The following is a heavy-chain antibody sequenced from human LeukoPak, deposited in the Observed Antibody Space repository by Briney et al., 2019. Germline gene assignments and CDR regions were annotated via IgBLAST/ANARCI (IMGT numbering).Heavy chain of an antibody. D-gene: IGHD3-10*01. CDR2: IYYSGST. CDR1: GGSISSGDYH. J-gene: IGHJ3*02. CDR3: ATSFRGTHRDAFDI. V-gene: IGHV4-30-4*01. Sequence: NPSQTLSLTCTVSGGSISSGDYHWSWIRQPPGKGLEWIGYIYYSGSTYYNPSLKSRVTISVDTSKNQFSLKLSSVTAADTAVYYCATSFRGTHRDAFDIWGQGTMVTVSS.